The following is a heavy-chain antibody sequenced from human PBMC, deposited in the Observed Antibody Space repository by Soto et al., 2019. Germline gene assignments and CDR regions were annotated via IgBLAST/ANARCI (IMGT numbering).Heavy chain of an antibody. CDR3: ARDVAVVVVPAASGMDV. Sequence: QVQLVQSGAEVKKPGSSVKVSCKASGGTFSSYAISWVRQAPGQGLEWMGGIIPIFGTANYAQKFQGRVTITADESTSTAYMELGSLRSEDTAVYYCARDVAVVVVPAASGMDVWGQGTTVTVSS. V-gene: IGHV1-69*01. J-gene: IGHJ6*02. CDR1: GGTFSSYA. D-gene: IGHD2-2*01. CDR2: IIPIFGTA.